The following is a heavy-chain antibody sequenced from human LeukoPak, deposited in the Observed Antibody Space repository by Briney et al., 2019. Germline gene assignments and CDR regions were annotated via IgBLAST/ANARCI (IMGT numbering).Heavy chain of an antibody. Sequence: GGSLRLSCAASGFPFSTYGMNWVRQAPGKRLEWVSYISSSSDSIYYADSVKGRFTISRDNAENSLYLQMNSLRDEDTAVYYCARAMRSGYDYWGQGTLVTVSS. CDR2: ISSSSDSI. D-gene: IGHD5-12*01. CDR1: GFPFSTYG. V-gene: IGHV3-48*02. J-gene: IGHJ4*02. CDR3: ARAMRSGYDY.